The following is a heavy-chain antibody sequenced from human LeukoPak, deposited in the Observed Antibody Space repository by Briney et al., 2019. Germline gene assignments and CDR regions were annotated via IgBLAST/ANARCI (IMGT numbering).Heavy chain of an antibody. Sequence: ASVKVSCKASGCTFTSYGISWVRQAPGQGLEWMGWISAYNGNTNYAQKLQGRVTMTTDTSTSTAYMELRSLRSDDTAVYYCARDLYFDWLSPSFDYWGQGTLVTVSS. CDR1: GCTFTSYG. J-gene: IGHJ4*02. CDR3: ARDLYFDWLSPSFDY. CDR2: ISAYNGNT. V-gene: IGHV1-18*01. D-gene: IGHD3-9*01.